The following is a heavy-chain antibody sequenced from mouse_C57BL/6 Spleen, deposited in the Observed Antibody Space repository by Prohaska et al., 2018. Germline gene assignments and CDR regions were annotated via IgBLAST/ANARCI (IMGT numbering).Heavy chain of an antibody. D-gene: IGHD3-2*02. J-gene: IGHJ3*01. CDR3: ASQDSSGPFAY. V-gene: IGHV2-6*01. Sequence: QVQLKESGPGLVAPSQSLSITCTVSGFSLTSYGVDWVRQSPGKSLEWLGVIWGVGSTNYKSALKSRLSISKDNSKSQVFLKMNSLQTDDTAMYYCASQDSSGPFAYWGQGTLVTVSA. CDR2: IWGVGST. CDR1: GFSLTSYG.